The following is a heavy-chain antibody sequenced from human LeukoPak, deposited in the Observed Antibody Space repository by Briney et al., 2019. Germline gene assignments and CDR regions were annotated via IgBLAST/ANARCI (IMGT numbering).Heavy chain of an antibody. CDR2: ISYDGSNK. Sequence: GGSLRLSCAASGFTFSSYGMHWVRQAPGKGLEWVAVISYDGSNKYYADSVKGRFTISRDNSRNRLYLQMNSLRAEDTAVYYCAKDSTMVRGVIITHAPYYMDVWGKGTTVTVSS. V-gene: IGHV3-30*18. J-gene: IGHJ6*03. CDR1: GFTFSSYG. CDR3: AKDSTMVRGVIITHAPYYMDV. D-gene: IGHD3-10*01.